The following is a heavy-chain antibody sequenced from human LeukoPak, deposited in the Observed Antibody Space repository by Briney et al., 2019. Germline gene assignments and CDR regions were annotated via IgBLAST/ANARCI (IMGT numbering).Heavy chain of an antibody. CDR1: DASLSPYF. V-gene: IGHV4-59*01. Sequence: SETLSLTCTVSDASLSPYFWIWIRQPPGKGLEWIGYVYYSGTTHYNPSLKSRIIISVDTSKNQFSLKLTSVTAADTAVYYCASQKVASHSGVTTPWAPGPLATVSS. J-gene: IGHJ5*02. CDR3: ASQKVASHSGVTTP. D-gene: IGHD3-3*01. CDR2: VYYSGTT.